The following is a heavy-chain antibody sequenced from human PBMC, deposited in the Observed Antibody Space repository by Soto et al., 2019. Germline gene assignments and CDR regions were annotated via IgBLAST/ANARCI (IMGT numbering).Heavy chain of an antibody. Sequence: EVQLVESGGGLVQPGGSLRLSCAASGFTFSSYSMNWVRQAPGKGLEWVSYISSSSSTIYYADSVKGRFTISRDNAKNPLYLQKTGLTAEDTAVYYCARAGNYYGSEYCGQGTLVTVSS. CDR3: ARAGNYYGSEY. D-gene: IGHD3-10*01. V-gene: IGHV3-48*01. CDR2: ISSSSSTI. CDR1: GFTFSSYS. J-gene: IGHJ4*02.